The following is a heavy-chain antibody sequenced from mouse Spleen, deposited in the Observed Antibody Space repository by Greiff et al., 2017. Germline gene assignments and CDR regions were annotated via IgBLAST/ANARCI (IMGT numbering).Heavy chain of an antibody. J-gene: IGHJ1*01. CDR3: ARQEDYYGSSGYFDV. CDR1: GFTFSSYA. CDR2: ISSGGSYT. Sequence: DVKLQESGGGLVKPGGSLKLSCAASGFTFSSYAMSWVRQTPEKRLEWVATISSGGSYTYYPDSVKGRFTISRDNAKNTLYLQMSSLRSEDTAMYYCARQEDYYGSSGYFDVWGAGTTVTVSS. V-gene: IGHV5-9-3*01. D-gene: IGHD1-1*01.